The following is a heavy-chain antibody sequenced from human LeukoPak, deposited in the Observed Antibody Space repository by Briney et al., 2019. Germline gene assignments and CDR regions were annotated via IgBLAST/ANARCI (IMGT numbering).Heavy chain of an antibody. CDR3: ARDAVAGMDY. Sequence: PSETLSLTCTVSGGSISSSSYYWSWIRQPPGKGLEWIGEINHSGSTNYNPSLKSRVTISVDTSKNQFSLKLSSVTAADTAVYYCARDAVAGMDYWGQGTLVTVSS. J-gene: IGHJ4*02. CDR2: INHSGST. D-gene: IGHD6-19*01. V-gene: IGHV4-39*07. CDR1: GGSISSSSYY.